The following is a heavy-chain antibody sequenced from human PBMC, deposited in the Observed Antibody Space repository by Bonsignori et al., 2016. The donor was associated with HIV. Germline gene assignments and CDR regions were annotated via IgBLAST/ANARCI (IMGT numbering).Heavy chain of an antibody. V-gene: IGHV3-15*01. Sequence: GGSLRLSCAASGFTFSNAWMSWVRQAPGKGLEWVGRIKRKIDGGTTDYAAPVKGRFSITRDDSKRTLYLQMNSLRTEDTAVYYCTTGSNYYHHSGGYYSFDHWGQGIQVTVSS. CDR3: TTGSNYYHHSGGYYSFDH. CDR2: IKRKIDGGTT. J-gene: IGHJ4*02. CDR1: GFTFSNAW. D-gene: IGHD3-22*01.